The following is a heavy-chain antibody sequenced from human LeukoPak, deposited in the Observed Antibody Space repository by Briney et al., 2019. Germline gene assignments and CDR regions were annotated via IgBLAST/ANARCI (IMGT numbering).Heavy chain of an antibody. CDR3: AAGYYFGDY. CDR2: ISHDGSNK. D-gene: IGHD3-22*01. V-gene: IGHV3-30*03. Sequence: GGSLRLSCAASGFTFSRSGMHWVRQAPGKGLEWVATISHDGSNKYYADSVKGRFTISRDNSKSTLYLQMNSLRAEDTAVYYCAAGYYFGDYWGQGTLVTVSS. CDR1: GFTFSRSG. J-gene: IGHJ4*02.